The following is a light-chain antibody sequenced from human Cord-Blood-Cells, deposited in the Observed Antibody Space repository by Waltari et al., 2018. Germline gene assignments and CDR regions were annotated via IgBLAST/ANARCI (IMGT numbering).Light chain of an antibody. J-gene: IGLJ1*01. V-gene: IGLV2-23*01. CDR2: EGS. CDR1: SSAVGGYTL. CDR3: CSYAGSSTYV. Sequence: QSALTQPASVSGSPGQSITISCTGTSSAVGGYTLVSWYQQHPGKAPKLMIYEGSKRPSGVSNRFSGSKSGNTASLTISRLQAEDEADYYCCSYAGSSTYVFGTGTKVTVL.